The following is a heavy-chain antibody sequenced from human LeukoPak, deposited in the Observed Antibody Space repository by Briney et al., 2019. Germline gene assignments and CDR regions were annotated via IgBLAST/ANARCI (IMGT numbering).Heavy chain of an antibody. Sequence: PSETLSLTCTVSGGSISSSSYYWGWIRQPPGKGLEWIGSIYYSGSTNYNPSLKSRVTISVDTSKNQFSLKLSSVTAADTAVYYCASSRGGGLSMDFDYWGQGTLVTVSS. J-gene: IGHJ4*02. V-gene: IGHV4-39*07. CDR2: IYYSGST. CDR1: GGSISSSSYY. D-gene: IGHD3-10*01. CDR3: ASSRGGGLSMDFDY.